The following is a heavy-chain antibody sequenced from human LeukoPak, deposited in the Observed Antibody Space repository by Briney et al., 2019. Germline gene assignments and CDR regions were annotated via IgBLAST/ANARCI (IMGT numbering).Heavy chain of an antibody. CDR2: ISSSSSYI. CDR1: GFTFSSYS. CDR3: VREVIHTYYYGSGSYYNYYFDY. Sequence: RTGGSLRLSCAASGFTFSSYSMNWVRQAPGKGLEWVSSISSSSSYIYYADSVKGRFTISRDNAKNSLYLQMNSLRAEDTAVYYCVREVIHTYYYGSGSYYNYYFDYWGQGALVTVSS. V-gene: IGHV3-21*01. J-gene: IGHJ4*02. D-gene: IGHD3-10*01.